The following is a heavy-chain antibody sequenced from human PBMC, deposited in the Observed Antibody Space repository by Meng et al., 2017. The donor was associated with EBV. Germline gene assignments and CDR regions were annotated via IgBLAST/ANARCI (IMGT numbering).Heavy chain of an antibody. D-gene: IGHD3-9*01. CDR3: ARVSPKRYFDYLAPPDY. J-gene: IGHJ4*02. Sequence: QGQLQHWGAGLLXXXXXLXPTXAXAGGSVNGYFWSWIRQPPGKGLEWIGELHHSGSTNYTPSLKSRLRISVDTSKNQFSLNLTSVTAADTAVYYCARVSPKRYFDYLAPPDYWGQGTLVTVSS. V-gene: IGHV4-34*01. CDR2: LHHSGST. CDR1: GGSVNGYF.